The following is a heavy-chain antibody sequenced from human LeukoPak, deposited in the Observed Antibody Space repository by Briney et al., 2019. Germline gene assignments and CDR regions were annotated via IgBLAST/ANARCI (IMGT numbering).Heavy chain of an antibody. J-gene: IGHJ4*02. CDR2: IYSGGST. V-gene: IGHV3-53*01. Sequence: PGGSLRLSCAASGFXVSDNYMSWVRQAPGQGLEWVSVIYSGGSTYYADSVQGRFTISRDNSKNTVFLQLNSLRAEDTAVYYCARYHYDSSGYPYYFDYWGQGTLVTVSS. CDR1: GFXVSDNY. CDR3: ARYHYDSSGYPYYFDY. D-gene: IGHD3-22*01.